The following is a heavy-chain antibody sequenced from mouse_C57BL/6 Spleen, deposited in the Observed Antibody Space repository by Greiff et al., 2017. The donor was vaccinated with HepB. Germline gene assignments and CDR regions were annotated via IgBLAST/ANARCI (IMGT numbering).Heavy chain of an antibody. J-gene: IGHJ2*01. Sequence: EVMLVESGGGLVKPGGSLKLSCAASGFTFSSYTMSWVRQTPEKRLEWVATISGGGGNNYYPDSVKGRFTISRDNDKNTLYLQMSSLRSEDTAWYYCARPCGSTSYYFDYWGQGTTLTVSS. CDR3: ARPCGSTSYYFDY. D-gene: IGHD1-1*01. CDR1: GFTFSSYT. CDR2: ISGGGGNN. V-gene: IGHV5-9*01.